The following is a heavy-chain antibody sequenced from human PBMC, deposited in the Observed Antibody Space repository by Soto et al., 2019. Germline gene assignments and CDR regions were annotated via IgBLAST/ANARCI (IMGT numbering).Heavy chain of an antibody. Sequence: GESLKISCKGSGYSFTNYWISWVRQMPGKGLEWMGRIDPSDSYTNYSPSFQGHVTISADKSISTAYLQWSSLKASDTAMYYCARHRIDIVVVPAAISAFDIWGQGTMVTVSS. J-gene: IGHJ3*02. CDR2: IDPSDSYT. D-gene: IGHD2-2*01. CDR1: GYSFTNYW. V-gene: IGHV5-10-1*01. CDR3: ARHRIDIVVVPAAISAFDI.